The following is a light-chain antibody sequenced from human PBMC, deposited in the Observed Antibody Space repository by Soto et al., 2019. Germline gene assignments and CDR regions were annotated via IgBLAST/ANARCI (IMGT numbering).Light chain of an antibody. CDR1: SSTIGSYT. Sequence: QSVLTQPPSASGTPGQRVTISCSGSSSTIGSYTVNWYQQLPGTAPKLLIYDNNRRPSGVPDRFSGSKSGTSASLAIRGLQSEDEADYYWAAWDDSLNGPVFGGGTKLTVL. J-gene: IGLJ2*01. V-gene: IGLV1-44*01. CDR3: AAWDDSLNGPV. CDR2: DNN.